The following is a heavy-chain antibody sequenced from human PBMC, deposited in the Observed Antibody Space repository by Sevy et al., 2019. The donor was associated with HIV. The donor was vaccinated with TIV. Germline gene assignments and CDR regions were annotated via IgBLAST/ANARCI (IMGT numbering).Heavy chain of an antibody. J-gene: IGHJ4*02. CDR3: VSDLPPSETSEAYFDY. V-gene: IGHV3-48*03. Sequence: GGSLRLSCAASGFRFSSYEMNWVRQAPGKGLEWVASISNSGTNIYYSDSVRGRFTISRDTAKNSLYLQMNSLRAEDTSVYYCVSDLPPSETSEAYFDYWGQGTLVTVSS. D-gene: IGHD3-10*01. CDR2: ISNSGTNI. CDR1: GFRFSSYE.